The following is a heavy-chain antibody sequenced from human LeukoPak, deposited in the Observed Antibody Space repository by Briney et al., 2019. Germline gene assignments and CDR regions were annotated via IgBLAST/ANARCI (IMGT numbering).Heavy chain of an antibody. CDR3: ARDKNGDGYKTPPLDY. J-gene: IGHJ4*02. D-gene: IGHD5-24*01. CDR2: ISSSSSYI. Sequence: PGGSLRLSCAASGFTLSSYSMNWVRQAPGKGLEWVSSISSSSSYIYYADSVKGRFTISRDNAKNSLYLQMNSLRAEDTAVYYCARDKNGDGYKTPPLDYWGQGTLVTVSS. V-gene: IGHV3-21*01. CDR1: GFTLSSYS.